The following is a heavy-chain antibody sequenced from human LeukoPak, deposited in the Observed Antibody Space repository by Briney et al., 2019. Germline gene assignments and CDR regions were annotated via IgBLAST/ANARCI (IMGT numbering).Heavy chain of an antibody. J-gene: IGHJ4*02. D-gene: IGHD4-11*01. CDR1: GGSISSYY. CDR2: IYYSGST. Sequence: PSETLSLTCTVSGGSISSYYWSWIRQPPGKGLEWIGYIYYSGSTNYNPSLKSRVTISVDTSKNQFSLKLSSVTAADTAVYYCAGGLGVTVTDYWGQGTLVTVSS. V-gene: IGHV4-59*01. CDR3: AGGLGVTVTDY.